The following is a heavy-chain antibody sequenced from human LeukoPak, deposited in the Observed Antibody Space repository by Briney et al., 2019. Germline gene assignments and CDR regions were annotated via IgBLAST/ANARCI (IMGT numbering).Heavy chain of an antibody. CDR1: GGSISSGSYY. CDR2: IYYSGST. J-gene: IGHJ3*02. CDR3: ARTYYDFWSGSGAI. Sequence: SETLSLTCTVSGGSISSGSYYWSWIRQPPGKGLEWIGSIYYSGSTYYNPSLKSRVTISVDTSKNQFSLKLSSVTAADTAVYYCARTYYDFWSGSGAIWGQGTMVTVSS. V-gene: IGHV4-39*01. D-gene: IGHD3-3*01.